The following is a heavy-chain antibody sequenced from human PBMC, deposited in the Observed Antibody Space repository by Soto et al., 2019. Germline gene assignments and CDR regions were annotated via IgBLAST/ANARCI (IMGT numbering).Heavy chain of an antibody. Sequence: GESLKISCKGSGYSFTSYWISWVRQMPGKGLEWMGRIDPSDSYTNYSPSFQGHVTISADKSINTAYLQWSSLQASDTAVYYCTRHTGYDSSLDYWGQGTLVTVSS. V-gene: IGHV5-10-1*01. CDR3: TRHTGYDSSLDY. D-gene: IGHD5-12*01. CDR1: GYSFTSYW. CDR2: IDPSDSYT. J-gene: IGHJ4*02.